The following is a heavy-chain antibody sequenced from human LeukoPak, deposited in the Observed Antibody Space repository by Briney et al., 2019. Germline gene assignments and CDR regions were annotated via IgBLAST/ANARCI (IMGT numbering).Heavy chain of an antibody. J-gene: IGHJ4*02. D-gene: IGHD2-15*01. CDR2: ISSSSSYI. Sequence: GGSLRLSCAASGFTFSSYNMNWVRQAPGKGLEWVSFISSSSSYIYYADSMKGRFTISRDNAKNSLYLQMSSLRAEDTAVYYCARDPPGYCTSGSCYGGFDYWGQGTLVTVSS. CDR3: ARDPPGYCTSGSCYGGFDY. V-gene: IGHV3-21*01. CDR1: GFTFSSYN.